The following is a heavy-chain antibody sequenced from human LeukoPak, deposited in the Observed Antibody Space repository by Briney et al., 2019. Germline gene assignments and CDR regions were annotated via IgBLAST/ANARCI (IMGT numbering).Heavy chain of an antibody. CDR3: ARRGFLDYYFDY. CDR1: GGSISSGGYY. V-gene: IGHV4-31*03. D-gene: IGHD3/OR15-3a*01. CDR2: IHYSGST. Sequence: SETLSLTCTVSGGSISSGGYYWSWIRQHPGKGLEWIGYIHYSGSTYYNPSLKSRVTISVDTSKNQFSLKLSSVTAADTAVYYCARRGFLDYYFDYWGQGTLVTVSS. J-gene: IGHJ4*02.